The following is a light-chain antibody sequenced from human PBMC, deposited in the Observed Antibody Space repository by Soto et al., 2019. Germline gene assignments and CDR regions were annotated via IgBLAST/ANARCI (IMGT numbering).Light chain of an antibody. CDR3: CSFTRSAASNV. J-gene: IGLJ1*01. CDR2: SVN. Sequence: QSALIQPPSVSGSPGQSVTISCTGTSSDVRSSDSVSWNQQYPGTVPKPMIYSVNVQPSGVPDRFSGSKSGNTASMTISGLQAEDGADSESCSFTRSAASNVFGAGTKVTVL. V-gene: IGLV2-18*02. CDR1: SSDVRSSDS.